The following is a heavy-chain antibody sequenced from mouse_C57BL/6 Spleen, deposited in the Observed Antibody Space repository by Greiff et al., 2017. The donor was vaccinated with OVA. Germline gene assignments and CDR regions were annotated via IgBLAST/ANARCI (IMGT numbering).Heavy chain of an antibody. Sequence: QVQLQQPGAELVRPGSSVKLSCKASGYTFTSYWMHWVKQRPIQGLEWIGNIDPSDSETHYNQKFKDKATLTVDKSSSTAYMQLSSLTSEDSAVYYCARGGYDYDVGQAWFAYWGQGTLVTVSA. D-gene: IGHD2-4*01. V-gene: IGHV1-52*01. CDR3: ARGGYDYDVGQAWFAY. CDR1: GYTFTSYW. CDR2: IDPSDSET. J-gene: IGHJ3*01.